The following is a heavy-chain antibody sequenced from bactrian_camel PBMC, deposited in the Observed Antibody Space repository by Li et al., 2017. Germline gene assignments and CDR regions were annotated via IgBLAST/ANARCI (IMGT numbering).Heavy chain of an antibody. D-gene: IGHD5*01. Sequence: VQLVESGGGLVQPGGSLRVSCSASGLTFSNYDMSWVRQAPGKGLEWVSNMNSGGSRTYMSDSVKGRFTISKDHSKNTLYLQLNSLKSEDTAMYYCAKNFWGRNYWGQGTQVTVS. V-gene: IGHV3S40*01. CDR3: AKNFWGRNY. CDR2: MNSGGSRT. CDR1: GLTFSNYD. J-gene: IGHJ4*01.